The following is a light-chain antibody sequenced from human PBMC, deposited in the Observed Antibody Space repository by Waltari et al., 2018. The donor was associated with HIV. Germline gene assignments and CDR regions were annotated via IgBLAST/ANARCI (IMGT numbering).Light chain of an antibody. CDR2: KTS. Sequence: STLSAGVGDKVTITCRASQIIDNWLAWYQQKPGKPPKLLIYKTSYLETGVPSRFSGSVSGADFTLIIDGLQPDDFATYYCQQYNSHSYAFGQGTKVDVK. CDR3: QQYNSHSYA. J-gene: IGKJ2*01. V-gene: IGKV1-5*03. CDR1: QIIDNW.